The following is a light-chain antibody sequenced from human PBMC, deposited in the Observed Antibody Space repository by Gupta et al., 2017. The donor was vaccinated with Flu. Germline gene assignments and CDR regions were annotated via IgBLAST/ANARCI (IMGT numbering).Light chain of an antibody. Sequence: DIVMTQSPLSLPVSPGEPASISCRSSQSLLQSNGYNYLDWYLQRPGQSPQLLIYLGSNRASGVPDRFSGSGSGTDFTLKISRVEAEDVGVYYCMHTLQLVTTFGQGTKVEIK. J-gene: IGKJ1*01. CDR1: QSLLQSNGYNY. V-gene: IGKV2-28*01. CDR3: MHTLQLVTT. CDR2: LGS.